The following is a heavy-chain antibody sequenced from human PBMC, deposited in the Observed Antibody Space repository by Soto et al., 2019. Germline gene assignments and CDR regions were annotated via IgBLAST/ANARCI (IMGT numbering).Heavy chain of an antibody. V-gene: IGHV3-74*01. Sequence: VPLVESGGGLVQPGGSLRLSCAASGFTFSSYWMHWVRQVPGKGLVWVSRIHFDGSTTHYADSVKGRFTISRDNANNTLHLQMNRLSAEATAVYYCARDAYSSGYYQFVYWGQGTLVTVSS. CDR3: ARDAYSSGYYQFVY. J-gene: IGHJ4*02. CDR1: GFTFSSYW. D-gene: IGHD6-19*01. CDR2: IHFDGSTT.